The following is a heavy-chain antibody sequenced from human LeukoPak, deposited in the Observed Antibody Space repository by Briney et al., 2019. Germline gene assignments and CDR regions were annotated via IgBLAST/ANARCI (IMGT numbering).Heavy chain of an antibody. CDR3: AKDDGWVQYAN. V-gene: IGHV3-21*01. CDR2: ITSSGAYI. CDR1: GFTFNYYN. J-gene: IGHJ4*02. D-gene: IGHD5-24*01. Sequence: GGSLRLSCAASGFTFNYYNMNWVRQAPGKALEWVSSITSSGAYIFYADSVRGRFTISRDNAKDSLYLQMNSLGPEDTAVYYCAKDDGWVQYANWGQGTLVTVSS.